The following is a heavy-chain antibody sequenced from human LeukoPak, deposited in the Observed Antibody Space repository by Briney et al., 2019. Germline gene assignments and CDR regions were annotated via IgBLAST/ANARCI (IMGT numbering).Heavy chain of an antibody. CDR3: AELGITMIGGV. CDR1: GFFFSDFY. CDR2: ISSDDDTI. Sequence: GGSLRLSCEASGFFFSDFYMHWIRQAPGKGLEWLSYISSDDDTISYADSVKGRFTISRDNAKNSLYLQMNSLRAEDTAVYYCAELGITMIGGVWGKGTTVTISS. V-gene: IGHV3-11*04. J-gene: IGHJ6*04. D-gene: IGHD3-10*02.